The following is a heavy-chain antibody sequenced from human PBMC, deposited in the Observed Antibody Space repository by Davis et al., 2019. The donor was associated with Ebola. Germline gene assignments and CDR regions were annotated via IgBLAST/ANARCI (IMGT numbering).Heavy chain of an antibody. V-gene: IGHV1-2*02. CDR2: INPNSGGT. Sequence: ASVKASCKASGYTFTGYYIHWVRQAPGQGLEWMGWINPNSGGTNYAQNFQGRVTMTRDTSISTAYMELTSLRSDDTAVYYCARLHRTSSRLDYWGQGTLVTVSS. CDR1: GYTFTGYY. J-gene: IGHJ4*02. D-gene: IGHD2-2*01. CDR3: ARLHRTSSRLDY.